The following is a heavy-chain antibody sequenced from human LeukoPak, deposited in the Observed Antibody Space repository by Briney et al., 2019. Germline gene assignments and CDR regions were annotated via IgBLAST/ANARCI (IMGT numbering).Heavy chain of an antibody. D-gene: IGHD3-10*01. V-gene: IGHV4-61*08. CDR3: ARGGYYGSGNDFRFDP. CDR2: IHYTGST. J-gene: IGHJ5*02. Sequence: SETLSLTCSVSGDSINSNAYYWSWIRQPPGKGLECIGYIHYTGSTNYNPSLKSRVTISVDTSKNQFSLKLSSVTAADTAIYYCARGGYYGSGNDFRFDPWGQGTLVTVSS. CDR1: GDSINSNAYY.